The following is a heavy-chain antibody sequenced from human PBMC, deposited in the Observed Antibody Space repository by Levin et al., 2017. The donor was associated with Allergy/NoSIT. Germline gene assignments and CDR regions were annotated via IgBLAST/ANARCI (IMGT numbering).Heavy chain of an antibody. CDR1: GGSISSGDYY. J-gene: IGHJ4*02. CDR3: ATGGYVDTTMGPFDS. V-gene: IGHV4-30-4*01. CDR2: ISYSGST. Sequence: SETLSFTCTVSGGSISSGDYYWSWIRQPPGKGLEWIGYISYSGSTYYNPSLKSRVTISVDTSKNQFSLKLSSVTAADRAVYYCATGGYVDTTMGPFDSWGQGTLVTVSS. D-gene: IGHD5-18*01.